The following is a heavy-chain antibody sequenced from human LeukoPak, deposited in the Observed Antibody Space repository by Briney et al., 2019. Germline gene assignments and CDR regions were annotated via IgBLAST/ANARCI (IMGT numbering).Heavy chain of an antibody. CDR1: GGTFSGYY. D-gene: IGHD1-7*01. CDR2: INHSGST. Sequence: PSETLSLTCAVYGGTFSGYYWSWVRQPPGKGLEGIGEINHSGSTNYNPSLKSRLTISVDTSKTQFSLKLSSVTAADTAVYYCARAATGTIDYWGQGTLVTVSS. J-gene: IGHJ4*02. CDR3: ARAATGTIDY. V-gene: IGHV4-34*01.